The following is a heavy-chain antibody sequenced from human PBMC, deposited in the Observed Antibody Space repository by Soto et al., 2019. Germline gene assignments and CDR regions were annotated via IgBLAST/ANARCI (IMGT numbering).Heavy chain of an antibody. CDR3: ARGSHYYDSSGYTTPDFDY. V-gene: IGHV1-69*13. CDR2: IIPIFGTA. J-gene: IGHJ4*02. Sequence: SVKVSCKASGGTFSSYAISWVRQAPGQGLEWMGGIIPIFGTANYAQKFQGRVTITADESTSTAYMELSSLRSEDTAVYYCARGSHYYDSSGYTTPDFDYWGQGTLVTVSS. D-gene: IGHD3-22*01. CDR1: GGTFSSYA.